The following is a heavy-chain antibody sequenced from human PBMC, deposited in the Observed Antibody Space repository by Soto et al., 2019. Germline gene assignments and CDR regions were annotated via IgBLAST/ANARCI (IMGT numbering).Heavy chain of an antibody. J-gene: IGHJ6*02. V-gene: IGHV3-30*18. D-gene: IGHD3-3*01. CDR2: ISDDGSNK. CDR1: VFTFSNYG. Sequence: TWWSLRLSCSASVFTFSNYGMHWVRQAPGKGLEWVAFISDDGSNKYYADSMKGRFTMSRDNSKRTLYLQMSSLRVEDTAVYYCTKRRNVLRFLEWSSGMEVWGQGTTVTVSS. CDR3: TKRRNVLRFLEWSSGMEV.